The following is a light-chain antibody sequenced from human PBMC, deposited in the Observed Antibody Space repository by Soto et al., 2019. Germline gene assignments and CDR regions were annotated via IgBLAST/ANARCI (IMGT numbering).Light chain of an antibody. J-gene: IGLJ2*01. CDR2: QDA. V-gene: IGLV3-1*01. CDR3: QAWDSSTAV. Sequence: SYELTQPPSVSVSPGQTASITCSGDKLGDKFASWFQQKPGQSPVLGIYQDAKRPSGIPERFSGSNSGNTATLTISGTQPMDEADYYCQAWDSSTAVFGGGTKVTVL. CDR1: KLGDKF.